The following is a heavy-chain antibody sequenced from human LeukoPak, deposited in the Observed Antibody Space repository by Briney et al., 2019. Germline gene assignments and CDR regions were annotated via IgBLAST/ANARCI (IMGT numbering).Heavy chain of an antibody. J-gene: IGHJ4*02. D-gene: IGHD6-13*01. CDR3: ASYVAAAGFFGY. V-gene: IGHV4-39*01. CDR2: IYYSGST. CDR1: GGSISSSSYY. Sequence: SETLSLTCTVSGGSISSSSYYWGWIRQPPGKGLEWIGSIYYSGSTYYNPSLKSRVTISVDTPKNQLSLTLRSVTAADTAVYYCASYVAAAGFFGYWGQGTLVTVSS.